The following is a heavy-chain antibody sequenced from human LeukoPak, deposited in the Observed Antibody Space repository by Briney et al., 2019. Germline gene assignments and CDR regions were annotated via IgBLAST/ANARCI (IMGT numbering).Heavy chain of an antibody. CDR2: INPNSGNR. D-gene: IGHD2-15*01. V-gene: IGHV1-8*01. J-gene: IGHJ4*02. Sequence: ASVKVSCKASGYTLTSLDINWVRQATGQGLEWMGWINPNSGNRGYAQQFQGRVTITRDTSISTVYMELSSLRSEDTAVYYCARVDGSPDYWGQGTLVTVSS. CDR3: ARVDGSPDY. CDR1: GYTLTSLD.